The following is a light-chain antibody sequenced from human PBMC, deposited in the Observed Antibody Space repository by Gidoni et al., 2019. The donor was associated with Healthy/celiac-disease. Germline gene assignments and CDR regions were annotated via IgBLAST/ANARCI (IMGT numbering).Light chain of an antibody. CDR2: AAS. CDR3: QQSYSTLT. J-gene: IGKJ4*01. CDR1: QSISSY. Sequence: IQMTQSPSSLSASVGDRVTITCRASQSISSYLNWYQQKPGKAPKLLIYAASSLQSGVPSRCSGSGSGTDFTLTISSLQPEDFATYYCQQSYSTLTFGGGTKVEIK. V-gene: IGKV1-39*01.